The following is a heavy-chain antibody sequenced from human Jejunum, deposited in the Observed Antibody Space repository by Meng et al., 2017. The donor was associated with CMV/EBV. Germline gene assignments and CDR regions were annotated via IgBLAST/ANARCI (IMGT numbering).Heavy chain of an antibody. CDR3: TRAPFDTLATYYRRNNWFDF. V-gene: IGHV3-21*01. D-gene: IGHD3-9*01. J-gene: IGHJ5*01. CDR2: ISTSGRYI. Sequence: FKTYTMNWVRQAPGKGLEWVSSISTSGRYIYYADSVKGRFTISRDDAKNSLYLQMNNLRAEDSAIYYCTRAPFDTLATYYRRNNWFDFWGQGTLVTVSS. CDR1: FKTYT.